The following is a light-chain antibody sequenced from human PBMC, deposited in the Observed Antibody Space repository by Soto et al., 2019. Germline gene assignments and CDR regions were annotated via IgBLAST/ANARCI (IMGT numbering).Light chain of an antibody. Sequence: EIVLTQSPGTLSLSPGERATLSCRASQSLWNHFLAWYQQKPGQAPRLLIYGASSRATGVPDRFSGSGSGTDFTLSISRLESEDFAVYYCQQYEIAPKTFGQGTKVEIK. J-gene: IGKJ1*01. CDR2: GAS. CDR3: QQYEIAPKT. V-gene: IGKV3-20*01. CDR1: QSLWNHF.